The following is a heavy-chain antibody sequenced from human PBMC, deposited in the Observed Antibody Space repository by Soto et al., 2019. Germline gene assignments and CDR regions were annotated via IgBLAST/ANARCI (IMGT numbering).Heavy chain of an antibody. CDR3: AKKSGPITTTPFYYYYYMDV. CDR1: GFTFSSYG. CDR2: IGGSGGST. J-gene: IGHJ6*03. Sequence: GGSLRLSCAASGFTFSSYGMTWVRQAPGKGLEWVSSIGGSGGSTHHTDSVKGRFTISRDNSKNTLYLQMNSLRAEDTAVYYCAKKSGPITTTPFYYYYYMDVWGKGTTVTVSS. D-gene: IGHD1-26*01. V-gene: IGHV3-23*01.